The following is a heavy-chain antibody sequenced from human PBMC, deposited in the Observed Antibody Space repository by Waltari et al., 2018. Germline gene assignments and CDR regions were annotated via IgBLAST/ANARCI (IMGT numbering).Heavy chain of an antibody. D-gene: IGHD1-26*01. J-gene: IGHJ1*01. CDR1: GGPFSGYY. Sequence: QVHLQQWGAGLLKPSETLSLTCAVYGGPFSGYYWAWLRQPPGKGPEWIGGVNRGGNNNLNPSRKSRVSMSVDTSKNQVFLKLTSVTAADTAVYYCARAEQGGSAVGPDFQHWGQGTLVTVSS. V-gene: IGHV4-34*01. CDR3: ARAEQGGSAVGPDFQH. CDR2: VNRGGNN.